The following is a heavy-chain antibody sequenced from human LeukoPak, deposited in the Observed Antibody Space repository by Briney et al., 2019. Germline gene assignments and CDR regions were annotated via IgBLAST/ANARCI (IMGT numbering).Heavy chain of an antibody. CDR1: GYTFTSDG. V-gene: IGHV1-18*01. CDR3: ARDLWALGYCSSTSCSWGDAFDI. CDR2: ISAYNGNT. Sequence: ASVKVSCKASGYTFTSDGISWVRQAPGQGLEWMGWISAYNGNTNYAQKLQGRVTMTTDTSTSTAYMELRSLRSDDTAVYYCARDLWALGYCSSTSCSWGDAFDIWGQGTMVTVSS. D-gene: IGHD2-2*01. J-gene: IGHJ3*02.